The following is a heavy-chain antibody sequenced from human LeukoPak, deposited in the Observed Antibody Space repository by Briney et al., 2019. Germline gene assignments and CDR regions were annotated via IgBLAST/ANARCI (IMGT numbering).Heavy chain of an antibody. CDR1: GGSFSGYY. V-gene: IGHV4-34*01. Sequence: SETLSLTCAVYGGSFSGYYWSWIRQPPGKGLEWIGEINHSGSTNYNPSLKSRVTISVDTSKNQFSLKLSSVTAADTAVYYCARENAPYYYDSSGYYGADYWGQGTLVTVSS. CDR2: INHSGST. CDR3: ARENAPYYYDSSGYYGADY. D-gene: IGHD3-22*01. J-gene: IGHJ4*02.